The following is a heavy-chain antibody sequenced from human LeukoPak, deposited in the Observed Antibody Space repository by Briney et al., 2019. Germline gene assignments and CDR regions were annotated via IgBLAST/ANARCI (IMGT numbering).Heavy chain of an antibody. J-gene: IGHJ6*03. D-gene: IGHD2-8*01. CDR3: ARGPNHYYYMDF. V-gene: IGHV1-2*02. CDR1: GYSFTGYY. CDR2: INPDGDVT. Sequence: GASVKVSCKASGYSFTGYYIHWVRQAPGQGLEWMGWINPDGDVTKSAQKFQGRVTMTTDKSINTVFVELSGLTSDDTALYYCARGPNHYYYMDFWGKGTTVSVSS.